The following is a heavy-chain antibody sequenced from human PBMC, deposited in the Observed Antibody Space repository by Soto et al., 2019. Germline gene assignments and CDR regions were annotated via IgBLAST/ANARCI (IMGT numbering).Heavy chain of an antibody. CDR3: ARDHKRMGTIFGVVKNWFDP. CDR2: INPNSGGT. CDR1: GYTFTGYY. V-gene: IGHV1-2*02. J-gene: IGHJ5*02. D-gene: IGHD3-3*01. Sequence: ASVKVSCKASGYTFTGYYMHWVRQATGQGLEWIGWINPNSGGTNYAQKFQGRVTMTRDTSISTAYMELSRLRSDDTAVYYCARDHKRMGTIFGVVKNWFDPWGQGTLVTVSS.